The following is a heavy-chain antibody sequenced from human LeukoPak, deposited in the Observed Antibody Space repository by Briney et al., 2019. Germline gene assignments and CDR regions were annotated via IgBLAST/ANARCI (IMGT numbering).Heavy chain of an antibody. CDR2: ISGDGDIT. CDR3: AKDVGYNYGTYYYYGMDV. D-gene: IGHD5-18*01. V-gene: IGHV3-43*02. J-gene: IGHJ6*02. CDR1: GFTFDDYG. Sequence: GGSLRLSCAASGFTFDDYGMTWVRQAPGKGLEWVSLISGDGDITYYADSVKGRFTISRDNSKNSLFLQMNSLTTEDTALYYCAKDVGYNYGTYYYYGMDVWGQGTTVTVSS.